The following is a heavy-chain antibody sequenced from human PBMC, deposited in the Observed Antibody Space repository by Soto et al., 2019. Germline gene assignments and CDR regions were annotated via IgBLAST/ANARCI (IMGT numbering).Heavy chain of an antibody. CDR3: ATYYYDSSGYYLSPYYYYGMDV. J-gene: IGHJ6*02. CDR2: IIPIFGTA. Sequence: SVKVSCKASGGTFSSYAISWVRQAPGQGLEWMGGIIPIFGTANYAQKFQGRVTITADESTSTAYMELSSLRSEDTAVYYCATYYYDSSGYYLSPYYYYGMDVWGQGTTVTVSS. V-gene: IGHV1-69*13. CDR1: GGTFSSYA. D-gene: IGHD3-22*01.